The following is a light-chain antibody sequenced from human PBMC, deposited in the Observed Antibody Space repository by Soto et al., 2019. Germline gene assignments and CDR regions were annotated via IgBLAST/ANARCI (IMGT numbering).Light chain of an antibody. J-gene: IGLJ1*01. CDR3: SSYTTSNTRQIV. V-gene: IGLV2-14*03. Sequence: QSVLTQPASVSGSPGQSITISCTGTSSDVCGYNYVSWYQHHPGKAPKLMIFDVSNRPSAVSNRFSGSKSGNTASLTISGLQPEDEADYYCSSYTTSNTRQIVFGTGTKVTVL. CDR2: DVS. CDR1: SSDVCGYNY.